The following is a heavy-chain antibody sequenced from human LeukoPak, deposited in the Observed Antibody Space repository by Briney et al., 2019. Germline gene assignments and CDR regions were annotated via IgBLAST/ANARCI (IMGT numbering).Heavy chain of an antibody. CDR3: ARQGNFYFDS. CDR1: GRSFTSLG. Sequence: GESRKISSKGSGRSFTSLGISWARQMTGKGLEWIGIIYPGDSDTRYSPSFPSQVTISVDKSVANAYLQWSSLKASDTAMYFCARQGNFYFDSWGQGTLVTVSS. CDR2: IYPGDSDT. V-gene: IGHV5-51*01. D-gene: IGHD5-24*01. J-gene: IGHJ4*02.